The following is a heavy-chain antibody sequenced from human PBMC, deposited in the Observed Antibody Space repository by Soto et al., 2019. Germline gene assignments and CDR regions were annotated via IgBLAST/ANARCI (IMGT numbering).Heavy chain of an antibody. J-gene: IGHJ5*02. V-gene: IGHV4-59*12. CDR1: GGSISSYY. CDR2: IYYSGST. Sequence: SETLSLTCTVSGGSISSYYRSLIRQPPGKGLEWIGYIYYSGSTDYNPSLKSRVTISIDTSKNQFSLDLNSVTAAATAMYYCARNGDCTRPGRIVGWFDPWSPGTLVTLSS. D-gene: IGHD2-8*01. CDR3: ARNGDCTRPGRIVGWFDP.